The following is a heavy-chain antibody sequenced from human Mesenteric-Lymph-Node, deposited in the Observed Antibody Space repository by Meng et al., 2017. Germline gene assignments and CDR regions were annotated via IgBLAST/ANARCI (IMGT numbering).Heavy chain of an antibody. J-gene: IGHJ4*02. CDR2: IHHSGSA. CDR1: GGSMSSGNYY. V-gene: IGHV4-30-4*01. CDR3: ASFDHIPRRNYFDY. Sequence: VRLQESGPGLVEPSQTLSLTCTVSGGSMSSGNYYWSWIRQPPGKGLEWIGYIHHSGSAYYNPFLKSRVSISVDTSKNQFSLNLNSMTAADTAVYYCASFDHIPRRNYFDYWGQGTLVTVSS. D-gene: IGHD2-21*01.